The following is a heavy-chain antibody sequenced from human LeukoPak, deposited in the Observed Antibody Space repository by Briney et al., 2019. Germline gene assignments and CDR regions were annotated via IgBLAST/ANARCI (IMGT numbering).Heavy chain of an antibody. D-gene: IGHD2-15*01. J-gene: IGHJ4*02. V-gene: IGHV3-30*18. Sequence: PGRSLRLSCAASGFTFSSYGMHWVRQAPGKGLEWVAVISYDGSNKYYADSVKGRFTISRDNSKNTLYLQMNSLRAEDTAVYYCAKDTVVAYFDYWGQGTLVTVSS. CDR2: ISYDGSNK. CDR3: AKDTVVAYFDY. CDR1: GFTFSSYG.